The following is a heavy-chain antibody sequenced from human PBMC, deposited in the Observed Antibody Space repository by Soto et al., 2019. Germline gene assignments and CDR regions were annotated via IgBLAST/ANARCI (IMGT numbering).Heavy chain of an antibody. J-gene: IGHJ4*02. V-gene: IGHV4-30-4*01. Sequence: SETLSLTCTVSGGSINNGDYYWSWIRQPPEKGLEWIGYIYYSGSTYYNPSLKSRVTISVDTSMNQFSLNLNSVTAADTAVYYGFRSSGARLYFGSGGEGSPVAPAS. CDR2: IYYSGST. CDR1: GGSINNGDYY. D-gene: IGHD5-12*01. CDR3: FRSSGARLYFGS.